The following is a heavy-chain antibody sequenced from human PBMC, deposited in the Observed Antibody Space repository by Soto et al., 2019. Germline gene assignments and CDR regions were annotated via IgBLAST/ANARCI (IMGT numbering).Heavy chain of an antibody. CDR1: GGSISSGDYY. CDR3: ARGRRHVSYYGSGSYYNPWHYYYYGMDV. D-gene: IGHD3-10*01. V-gene: IGHV4-30-4*01. CDR2: IYYSGST. J-gene: IGHJ6*02. Sequence: PSETLSLTCTVSGGSISSGDYYWSWIRQPPGKGLEWIGYIYYSGSTYYNPSLKSRVTISVDTSKNQFSLKRSSVSAADTAVYYCARGRRHVSYYGSGSYYNPWHYYYYGMDVWGQGTTVTVSS.